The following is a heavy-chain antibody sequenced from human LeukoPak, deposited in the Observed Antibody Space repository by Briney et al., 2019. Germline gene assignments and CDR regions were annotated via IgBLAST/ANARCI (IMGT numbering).Heavy chain of an antibody. J-gene: IGHJ4*02. CDR2: IYYSGST. CDR1: GGSISSSSYY. V-gene: IGHV4-39*01. CDR3: ASGDYGDFDY. Sequence: SETLSLTCTVSGGSISSSSYYWGWIRQPPGKGLEWIGSIYYSGSTYYNPSLKSRVTISVDTSKNQFSLKLSSVTAADTAVYYCASGDYGDFDYWGQGTLVTVSS. D-gene: IGHD4-17*01.